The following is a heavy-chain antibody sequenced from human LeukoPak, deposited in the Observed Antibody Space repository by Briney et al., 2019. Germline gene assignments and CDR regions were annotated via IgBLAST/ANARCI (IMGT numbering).Heavy chain of an antibody. Sequence: GGSLRLSCAASGFTFGKAWMSWVRQAPGKGLEWVARIKSNTDGGTTDYTAPVKGRFTISRDDSKNTLYLQMNSLRAEDTAVYYCAITQSRVNYGGNPHDYWGQGTLVTVSS. J-gene: IGHJ4*02. CDR1: GFTFGKAW. V-gene: IGHV3-15*01. CDR2: IKSNTDGGTT. CDR3: AITQSRVNYGGNPHDY. D-gene: IGHD4-23*01.